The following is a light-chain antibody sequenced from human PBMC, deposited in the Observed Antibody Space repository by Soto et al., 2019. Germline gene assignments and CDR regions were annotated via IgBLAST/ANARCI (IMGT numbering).Light chain of an antibody. J-gene: IGLJ1*01. Sequence: QPVLTQPASVSGSPGQSLSISCTGASSDVGRYNLVSWYQQHPGKAPKLIIHEVDKRPSGVSHRFSGSRSGNTASLTISGLQAEDEADYYCCSYAGSDYVFGTGTKVTVL. CDR3: CSYAGSDYV. CDR2: EVD. CDR1: SSDVGRYNL. V-gene: IGLV2-23*02.